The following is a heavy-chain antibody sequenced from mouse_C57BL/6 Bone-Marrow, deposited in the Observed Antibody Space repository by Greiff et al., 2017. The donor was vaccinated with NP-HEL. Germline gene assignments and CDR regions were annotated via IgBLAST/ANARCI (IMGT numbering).Heavy chain of an antibody. J-gene: IGHJ2*01. CDR3: ARPELGRYFDY. D-gene: IGHD4-1*01. Sequence: EVQGVESGGDLVKPGGSLKLSCAASGFTFSSYGMSWVRQTPDKRLEWVATISSGGSYTYYPDSVKGRFTISRDNAKNTLYLQMSSLKSEDTAMYYCARPELGRYFDYWGQGTTLTVSS. V-gene: IGHV5-6*01. CDR1: GFTFSSYG. CDR2: ISSGGSYT.